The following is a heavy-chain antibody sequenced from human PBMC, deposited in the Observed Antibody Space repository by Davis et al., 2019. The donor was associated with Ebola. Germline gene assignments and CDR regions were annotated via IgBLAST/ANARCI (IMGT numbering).Heavy chain of an antibody. V-gene: IGHV3-64*01. D-gene: IGHD5-18*01. CDR1: GFTLSYYA. J-gene: IGHJ4*02. CDR2: ISSDGGTT. CDR3: ARAHQGYSYGYDN. Sequence: GESLKISCAASGFTLSYYAIHWVRQAPGKGLEYVSAISSDGGTTYYANSVKGRFTISRDNSKNTLYLQMGSLRTEDMAVYYCARAHQGYSYGYDNWGQGTLVTVSS.